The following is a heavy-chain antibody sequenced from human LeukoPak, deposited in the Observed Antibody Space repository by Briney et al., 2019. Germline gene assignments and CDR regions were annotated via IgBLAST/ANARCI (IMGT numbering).Heavy chain of an antibody. Sequence: RGSLRLSCAASEFTFSSYSMNWVRQAPGKGLEWVSYISRSSSTIYYADSVKGRFTISRDNAKNSLYLQMNSLRAEDTAVYYCARAKRNGFDIWGQGTMVIVSS. J-gene: IGHJ3*02. CDR2: ISRSSSTI. CDR3: ARAKRNGFDI. V-gene: IGHV3-48*01. CDR1: EFTFSSYS.